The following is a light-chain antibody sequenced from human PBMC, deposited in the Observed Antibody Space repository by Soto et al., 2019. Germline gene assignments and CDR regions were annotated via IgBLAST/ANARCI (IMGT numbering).Light chain of an antibody. J-gene: IGKJ1*01. Sequence: DIQMTQSPSTLSASVGDRVIIICRASQSNSSWLAWYQQKPGKAPKLLIYKASILESGVPSRFSGSGSGTEFTLTISSLQPDDFATYYCQHYNTHLWTFGQGTKVEIK. CDR3: QHYNTHLWT. CDR1: QSNSSW. V-gene: IGKV1-5*03. CDR2: KAS.